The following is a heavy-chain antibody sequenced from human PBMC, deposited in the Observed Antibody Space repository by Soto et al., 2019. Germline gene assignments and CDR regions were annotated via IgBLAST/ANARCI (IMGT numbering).Heavy chain of an antibody. D-gene: IGHD2-2*02. V-gene: IGHV5-10-1*01. CDR3: ARSYCLPNSCYNGYFDY. Sequence: LVESLKISCKGSGYSFTNNWISWLRQMPVKGLEWMGRIDPRDSYTNYSPSFQGHVTISVDKSDNTSYLQWNSLRASDSAMYFCARSYCLPNSCYNGYFDYWGRGTLVTSPQ. CDR1: GYSFTNNW. J-gene: IGHJ4*01. CDR2: IDPRDSYT.